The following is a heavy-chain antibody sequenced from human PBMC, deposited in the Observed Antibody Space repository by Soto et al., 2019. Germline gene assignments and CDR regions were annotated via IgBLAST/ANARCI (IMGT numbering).Heavy chain of an antibody. CDR3: ARGTTTSAFSAMDV. J-gene: IGHJ6*02. V-gene: IGHV3-30-3*01. CDR1: GFTFSNNA. Sequence: GSLRLSCAASGFTFSNNAMDWVRQAPGKGLEWVAVISYDGSNKYIAESVKGRFTISRDNSKNTLFLQMNSLRAEDTAVYYCARGTTTSAFSAMDVWGQGTTVTVSS. CDR2: ISYDGSNK. D-gene: IGHD1-1*01.